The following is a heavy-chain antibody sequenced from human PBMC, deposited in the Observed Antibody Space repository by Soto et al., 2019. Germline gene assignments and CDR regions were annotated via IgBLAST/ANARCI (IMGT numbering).Heavy chain of an antibody. Sequence: GGSLRLSCAASGFTFSSYGMHWVRQAPGKGLEWVAVIWYDGSNKYYADSVKGRFTISRDNSKNTLYLQMNSLRAEDTAVYYCARDPAYSSSWPRYYFDYWGQGTLVTVSS. D-gene: IGHD6-13*01. CDR3: ARDPAYSSSWPRYYFDY. CDR1: GFTFSSYG. CDR2: IWYDGSNK. V-gene: IGHV3-33*01. J-gene: IGHJ4*02.